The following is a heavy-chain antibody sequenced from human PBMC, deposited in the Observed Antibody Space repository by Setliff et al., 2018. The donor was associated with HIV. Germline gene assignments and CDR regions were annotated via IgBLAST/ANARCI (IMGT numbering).Heavy chain of an antibody. Sequence: ASVKVSCKASGYTFTNYYIHWVRQAPGQGLEWMGIISPSGGTISYAQKFQGRVTMTRDTSTNTVYMELSSLRSEDTAVYYCARVRRGCSSHSCPLENWGQGTLVTVSS. CDR3: ARVRRGCSSHSCPLEN. CDR1: GYTFTNYY. V-gene: IGHV1-46*01. CDR2: ISPSGGTI. J-gene: IGHJ4*02. D-gene: IGHD2-2*01.